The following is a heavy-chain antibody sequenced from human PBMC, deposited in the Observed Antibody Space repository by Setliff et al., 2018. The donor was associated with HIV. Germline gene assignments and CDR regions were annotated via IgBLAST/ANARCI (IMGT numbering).Heavy chain of an antibody. J-gene: IGHJ6*04. CDR1: GCSISSYY. D-gene: IGHD3-16*01. Sequence: PSETLSLTCTVSGCSISSYYWSWIRQPPGKGLEWIGYIYYSGSTNYNPSLKSRVTISVDTSKNQFSLKLSSVTAADTAVYYCARDGGSWMDVWGKGTTVTVSS. CDR2: IYYSGST. V-gene: IGHV4-59*12. CDR3: ARDGGSWMDV.